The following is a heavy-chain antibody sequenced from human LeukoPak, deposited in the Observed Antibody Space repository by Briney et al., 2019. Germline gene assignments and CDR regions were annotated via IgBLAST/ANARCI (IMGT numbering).Heavy chain of an antibody. CDR2: LYYTGST. CDR3: ARLRGSSLSCVDP. CDR1: GGSISDAAYY. Sequence: SQTLSLTCTVSGGSISDAAYYWSWIRQHPGEGLEWIGSLYYTGSTYYNPSLKSRVTISVDTSKNQFSLKLSSVTAADTAVYYCARLRGSSLSCVDPWGQGTLVTVSS. V-gene: IGHV4-30-2*03. J-gene: IGHJ5*02. D-gene: IGHD3-10*01.